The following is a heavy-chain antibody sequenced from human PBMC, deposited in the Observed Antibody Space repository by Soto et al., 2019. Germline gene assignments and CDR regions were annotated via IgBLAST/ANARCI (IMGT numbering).Heavy chain of an antibody. CDR2: ISWNSGSI. D-gene: IGHD4-17*01. V-gene: IGHV3-9*01. CDR3: AKDSGTTVTTRGLFDY. CDR1: GFTFDDYA. J-gene: IGHJ4*02. Sequence: ESGGGLVQPGRSLRLSCAASGFTFDDYAMHWVRQAPGKGLEWVSGISWNSGSIGYADSVKGRFTISRDNAKNSLYLQMNSLRAEDTALYYCAKDSGTTVTTRGLFDYWGQGTLVTVSS.